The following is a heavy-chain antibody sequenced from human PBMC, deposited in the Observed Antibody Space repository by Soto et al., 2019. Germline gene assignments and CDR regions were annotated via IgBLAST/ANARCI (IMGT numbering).Heavy chain of an antibody. Sequence: GASVKVSCKASGYTFTSYDINWVRQATGQGLEWMVCMNPNSGNTGYAQKFQGRVTMTRNTSISTAYMELSSLRSDDTAVYFCARDISRRQTYYGMDVWGQGTTVTVSS. V-gene: IGHV1-8*01. J-gene: IGHJ6*02. CDR1: GYTFTSYD. D-gene: IGHD2-21*01. CDR3: ARDISRRQTYYGMDV. CDR2: MNPNSGNT.